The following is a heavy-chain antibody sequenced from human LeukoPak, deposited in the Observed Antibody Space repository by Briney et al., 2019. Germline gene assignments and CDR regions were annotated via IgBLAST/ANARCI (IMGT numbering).Heavy chain of an antibody. CDR3: ARGRHYYDSRGDSFLFDS. D-gene: IGHD3-22*01. J-gene: IGHJ4*02. V-gene: IGHV3-74*01. CDR1: GFTFSTYW. Sequence: GGSLRLSCVASGFTFSTYWMHWVRQAPGEGLVWVSRIYGDGSNTNYADSVKGRFTISRDNAKNTLYVQMNSLRVEDTAVYYCARGRHYYDSRGDSFLFDSWGQGISVTVSS. CDR2: IYGDGSNT.